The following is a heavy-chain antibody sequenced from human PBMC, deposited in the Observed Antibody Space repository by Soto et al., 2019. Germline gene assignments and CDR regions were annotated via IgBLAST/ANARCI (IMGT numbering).Heavy chain of an antibody. CDR1: GDTVSSNSFA. J-gene: IGHJ6*02. D-gene: IGHD2-15*01. CDR2: TYYRSRWYS. V-gene: IGHV6-1*01. CDR3: ARSEEDSDYYYYGMDV. Sequence: SQTLSLPCGGSGDTVSSNSFAWNFVRQSPSRGLEWLGRTYYRSRWYSDYAVSVRSRIDINADTSKNQVSLQLNSVTPEDTAVYYCARSEEDSDYYYYGMDVWGQGTTVTVSS.